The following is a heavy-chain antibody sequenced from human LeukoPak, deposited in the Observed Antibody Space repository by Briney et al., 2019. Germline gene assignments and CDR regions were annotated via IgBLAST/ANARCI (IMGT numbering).Heavy chain of an antibody. CDR2: ITASGTAM. Sequence: GGSLRLSCAASGFTFSSYSMNWVRQAPGKGLEWVSHITASGTAMFYADSVKGRFTISRDDSKNTLYLQMNSLRAEDTAVYYCASSDGYNYNWGQGTLVIVSS. J-gene: IGHJ4*02. V-gene: IGHV3-48*04. D-gene: IGHD5-24*01. CDR3: ASSDGYNYN. CDR1: GFTFSSYS.